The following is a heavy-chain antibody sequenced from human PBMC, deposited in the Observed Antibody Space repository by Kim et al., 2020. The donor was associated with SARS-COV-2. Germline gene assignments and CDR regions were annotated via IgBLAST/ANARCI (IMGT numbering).Heavy chain of an antibody. CDR2: ISCNGGNI. J-gene: IGHJ5*02. D-gene: IGHD3-10*01. CDR1: GFTFSSYA. Sequence: GGSLRLSCAASGFTFSSYAMNWVRQAPGKGLEWVSAISCNGGNIYYADSVKGRFTISRDNSKNTLYLQMNSLRAEDTAVYYCARDDHSLVQGVAGSWGQGTLVTLSS. V-gene: IGHV3-23*01. CDR3: ARDDHSLVQGVAGS.